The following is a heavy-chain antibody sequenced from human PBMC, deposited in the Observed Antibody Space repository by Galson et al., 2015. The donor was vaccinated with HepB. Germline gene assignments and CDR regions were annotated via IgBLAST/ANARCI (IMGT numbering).Heavy chain of an antibody. D-gene: IGHD6-19*01. Sequence: SLRLSCAASGFTFSSYGMHWVRRAPGKGLEWVAVISCDGSNKYYADSVKGRFTISRDNSKNTLYLQMNSLRAEDTAVYYCAKAISGWSFDYWGQGTLVTVPS. CDR1: GFTFSSYG. CDR2: ISCDGSNK. V-gene: IGHV3-30*18. CDR3: AKAISGWSFDY. J-gene: IGHJ4*02.